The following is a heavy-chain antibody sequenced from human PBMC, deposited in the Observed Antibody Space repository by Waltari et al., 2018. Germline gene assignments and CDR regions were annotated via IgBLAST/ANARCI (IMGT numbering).Heavy chain of an antibody. D-gene: IGHD3-3*01. CDR2: FYYRGST. V-gene: IGHV4-39*01. Sequence: QLQLQESGPGLVKPSETLSLTCTVSGGSISSSSYYWGWIRQPPGKGLEWIGGFYYRGSTYYNPSLKSRVTISVDTSKNQFSLKLSSVTAADTAVYYCARRPYYDFEDYMDVWGKGTTVTVSS. CDR3: ARRPYYDFEDYMDV. J-gene: IGHJ6*03. CDR1: GGSISSSSYY.